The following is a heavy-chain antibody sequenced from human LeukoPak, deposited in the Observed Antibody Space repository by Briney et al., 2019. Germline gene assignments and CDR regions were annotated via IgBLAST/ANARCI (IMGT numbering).Heavy chain of an antibody. CDR2: MNPNSGNT. Sequence: ASVKVSCKASGYTFTSYDINWVRQATGQGLEWMGWMNPNSGNTGYAQKFQGRVTMTRNTSISTAYMEQSSLRSEDTAVYYCARYRSIVGAKKRYYMDVWGKGTTVTISS. CDR3: ARYRSIVGAKKRYYMDV. J-gene: IGHJ6*03. V-gene: IGHV1-8*01. D-gene: IGHD1-26*01. CDR1: GYTFTSYD.